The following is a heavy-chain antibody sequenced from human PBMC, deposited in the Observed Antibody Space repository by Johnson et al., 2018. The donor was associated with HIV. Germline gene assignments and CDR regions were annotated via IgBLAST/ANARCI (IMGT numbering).Heavy chain of an antibody. CDR2: ISGSGGST. Sequence: VQLVESGGGLVQPGGSLRLSCAASGLTFSSYAMSWVRQAPGKGLEWVSSISGSGGSTYYADSVKGRFTISRDNAKNSLYLQMNSLRAEDTALYYCAKDTVGYYGSGREGAFDIWGQGTMVTVSS. V-gene: IGHV3-23*04. J-gene: IGHJ3*02. D-gene: IGHD3-10*01. CDR3: AKDTVGYYGSGREGAFDI. CDR1: GLTFSSYA.